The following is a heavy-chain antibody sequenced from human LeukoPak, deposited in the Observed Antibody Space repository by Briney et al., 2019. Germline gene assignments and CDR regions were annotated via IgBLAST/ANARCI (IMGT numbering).Heavy chain of an antibody. J-gene: IGHJ2*01. D-gene: IGHD4-17*01. V-gene: IGHV3-53*01. CDR2: IFSGGST. Sequence: PGGSLRLSCAASGFTVSSKYMSWVRQAPGKGLEWVSVIFSGGSTNYADSVKGRFTVSRDNSKNTLFLQMNSLRAEDTAVYYCATLYGDYNWYFDLWGRGTLVTVSS. CDR3: ATLYGDYNWYFDL. CDR1: GFTVSSKY.